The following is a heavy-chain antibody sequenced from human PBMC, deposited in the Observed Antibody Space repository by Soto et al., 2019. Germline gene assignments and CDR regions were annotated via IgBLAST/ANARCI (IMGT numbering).Heavy chain of an antibody. V-gene: IGHV3-30*18. Sequence: PGGSLRLSCAASGFTFSSYGMHWVRQAPGKGLEWVAVISYDGSNKYYADSVKGRFTISRDNSKNTLYLQMNSLRAEDTAVYYCAKAQGVLEWLLKLYYYYGMDVWGQGTTVTVSS. CDR2: ISYDGSNK. J-gene: IGHJ6*02. CDR3: AKAQGVLEWLLKLYYYYGMDV. CDR1: GFTFSSYG. D-gene: IGHD3-3*01.